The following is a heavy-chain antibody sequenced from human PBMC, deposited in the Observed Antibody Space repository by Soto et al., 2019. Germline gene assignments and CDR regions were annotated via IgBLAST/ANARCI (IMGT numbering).Heavy chain of an antibody. CDR3: ASLYCSSTSCYCCFDP. CDR1: GGSISSYY. J-gene: IGHJ5*02. CDR2: IYYTGST. Sequence: QVQLQESGPGLVKPSETLSLTCTVSGGSISSYYWSWIRQPPGKGLEWIGYIYYTGSTNYNPSLKSRVVISVVTSRNHYSLKLSSVTAAGTAVYYCASLYCSSTSCYCCFDPLGQGSPVTV. D-gene: IGHD2-2*01. V-gene: IGHV4-59*01.